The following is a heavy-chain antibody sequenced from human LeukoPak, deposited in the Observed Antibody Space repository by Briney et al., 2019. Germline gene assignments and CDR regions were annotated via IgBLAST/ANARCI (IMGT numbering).Heavy chain of an antibody. CDR1: GFTVSSNY. CDR2: IYSGGST. Sequence: GGSLRLSCAASGFTVSSNYMSWVRQAPGKGLEWVSVIYSGGSTYYADSVKGRFTISRDNSKNTLYLQMNSLRAEDTAVYYCARSPLVVTPGARYYYYMDVWGKGTTVTVSS. CDR3: ARSPLVVTPGARYYYYMDV. D-gene: IGHD4-23*01. J-gene: IGHJ6*03. V-gene: IGHV3-53*01.